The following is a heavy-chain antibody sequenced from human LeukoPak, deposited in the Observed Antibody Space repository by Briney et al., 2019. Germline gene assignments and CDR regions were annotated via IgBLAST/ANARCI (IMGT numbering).Heavy chain of an antibody. J-gene: IGHJ4*02. CDR1: GFTFSSYS. D-gene: IGHD1-26*01. CDR3: ARVEGWELLLGGFDY. Sequence: GGSLRLSCAASGFTFSSYSMNWVRQAPGKGLEWVSSISSSSSYIYYADSVKGRFTISRDNAKNSLYLQMNSLRAEDTAVYYCARVEGWELLLGGFDYWGQGTLVTVSS. V-gene: IGHV3-21*01. CDR2: ISSSSSYI.